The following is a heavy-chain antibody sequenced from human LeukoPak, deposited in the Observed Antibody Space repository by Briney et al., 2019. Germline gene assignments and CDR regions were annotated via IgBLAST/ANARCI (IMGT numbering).Heavy chain of an antibody. V-gene: IGHV4-39*07. CDR3: ARDRRYCSGGRCYSGDYFDY. J-gene: IGHJ4*02. CDR2: IYYSGST. D-gene: IGHD2-15*01. CDR1: GGSISSSSYY. Sequence: SETLSLTCTVSGGSISSSSYYWGWIRQPPGKGLEWIGSIYYSGSTYYNPSLKSRVTISVDTSKNQFSLKLSSVTAADTAVYYCARDRRYCSGGRCYSGDYFDYWGQGTLVTVSS.